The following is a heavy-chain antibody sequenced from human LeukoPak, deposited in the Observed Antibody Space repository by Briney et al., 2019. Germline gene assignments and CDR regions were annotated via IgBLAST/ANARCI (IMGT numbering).Heavy chain of an antibody. Sequence: GGSLRLSCAASGFTFDDYGMSWVRQAPGKGLEWVSGINWNGGSTGYADSVKGRFTISRDNAKNSLYLQMNSLRAEDTALYYCARNSGYDFHCYYYMDVWGKGTTVTVSS. J-gene: IGHJ6*03. D-gene: IGHD5-12*01. CDR3: ARNSGYDFHCYYYMDV. CDR2: INWNGGST. CDR1: GFTFDDYG. V-gene: IGHV3-20*04.